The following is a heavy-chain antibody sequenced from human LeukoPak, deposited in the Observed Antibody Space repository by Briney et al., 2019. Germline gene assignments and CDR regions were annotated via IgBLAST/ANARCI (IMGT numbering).Heavy chain of an antibody. D-gene: IGHD6-13*01. Sequence: SETLSLTCTVSGGSISSYYWSWIRQPPGKGLEWIGYVYYSGSTNYNPSLKSRVTISVDTSKNQFSLKLSSVTAADTAVYYCARSSSWYLDAFDIWGQGTMVTVS. J-gene: IGHJ3*02. CDR3: ARSSSWYLDAFDI. V-gene: IGHV4-59*01. CDR2: VYYSGST. CDR1: GGSISSYY.